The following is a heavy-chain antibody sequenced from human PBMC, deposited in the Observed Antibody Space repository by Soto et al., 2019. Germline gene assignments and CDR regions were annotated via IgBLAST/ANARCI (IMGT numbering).Heavy chain of an antibody. J-gene: IGHJ4*02. Sequence: ESMKMWFTGAGDNCAGYWIAWVRQIPGKGLELMGIIYPSDSDTRCRPSFQGQVTISADKSISSAYLQWSSLRASDTAMYYCARGGVSTRTFDYWGQGTLVTVSS. CDR1: GDNCAGYW. D-gene: IGHD3-3*01. CDR3: ARGGVSTRTFDY. CDR2: IYPSDSDT. V-gene: IGHV5-51*01.